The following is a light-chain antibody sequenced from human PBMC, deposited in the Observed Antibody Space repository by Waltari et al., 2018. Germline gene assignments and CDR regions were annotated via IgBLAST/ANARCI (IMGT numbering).Light chain of an antibody. V-gene: IGKV1-5*03. CDR1: QSINSW. J-gene: IGKJ1*01. CDR2: KAS. CDR3: QQYDWYSA. Sequence: DIQMTQSPSTLSASVGDRVTITCRASQSINSWLAWYQQKPGKAPKLLIYKASTLESGVPSRFSGSGSGTEFTLTISSLQPYDCATSHCQQYDWYSAFGQGTKVEVK.